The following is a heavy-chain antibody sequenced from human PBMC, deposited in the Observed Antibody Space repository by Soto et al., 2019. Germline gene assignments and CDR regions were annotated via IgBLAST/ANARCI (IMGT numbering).Heavy chain of an antibody. V-gene: IGHV1-69*01. J-gene: IGHJ6*02. Sequence: QVQLVQSGAEVKKPGSSVKVSCKASGGTFSSYAISWVRQAPGQGLEWMGGIIPIFGTANYAQKFQGRVTITADDSTSTNHMELSSLRSEDTAVYYCAGSGTTTSGSYYYYYGMDVWGQGTTVTVSS. D-gene: IGHD1-7*01. CDR2: IIPIFGTA. CDR3: AGSGTTTSGSYYYYYGMDV. CDR1: GGTFSSYA.